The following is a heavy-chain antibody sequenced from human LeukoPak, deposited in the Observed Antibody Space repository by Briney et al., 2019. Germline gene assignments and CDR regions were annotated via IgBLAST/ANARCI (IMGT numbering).Heavy chain of an antibody. CDR1: GFTVSSNY. V-gene: IGHV3-53*01. Sequence: PGGSLRLSCAASGFTVSSNYMSWVRQAPGKGLEWVSVIHSDGITYYADSVKGRFTISRDVSKNTLYLQVNSLRAEDTAVYFCARVTDSSGYFAFDIWGQGTMVTVSS. D-gene: IGHD3-22*01. J-gene: IGHJ3*02. CDR2: IHSDGIT. CDR3: ARVTDSSGYFAFDI.